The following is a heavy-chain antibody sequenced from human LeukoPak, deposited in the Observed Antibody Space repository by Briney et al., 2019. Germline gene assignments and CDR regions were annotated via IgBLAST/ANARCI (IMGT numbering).Heavy chain of an antibody. Sequence: GGSLRLSCAASGFTFSSYWMSWVRQAPGKGLEWVANIKQDGSEKYYVDSVKGRFTISRDNAKNSPYLQMNSLRAEDTAVYYCARDGANQITMVRGVIYYYGMDVWGQGTTVTVSS. D-gene: IGHD3-10*01. V-gene: IGHV3-7*01. CDR2: IKQDGSEK. CDR1: GFTFSSYW. CDR3: ARDGANQITMVRGVIYYYGMDV. J-gene: IGHJ6*02.